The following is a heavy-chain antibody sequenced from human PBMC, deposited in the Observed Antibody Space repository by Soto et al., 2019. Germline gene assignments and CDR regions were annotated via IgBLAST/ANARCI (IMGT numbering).Heavy chain of an antibody. CDR3: ARDMSGGTYNYYYGMDV. Sequence: LRLSCAASGFTFSSYAMTWVRQAPGRGLEWVSAISGTGSPTYYADSVMGRFTISRDNSKNTLYLQMNSLRADDTAVYYCARDMSGGTYNYYYGMDVWGQGTTVTVSS. V-gene: IGHV3-23*01. CDR1: GFTFSSYA. D-gene: IGHD1-26*01. J-gene: IGHJ6*02. CDR2: ISGTGSPT.